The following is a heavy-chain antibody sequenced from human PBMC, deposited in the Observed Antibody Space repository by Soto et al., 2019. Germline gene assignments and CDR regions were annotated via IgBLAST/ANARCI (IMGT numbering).Heavy chain of an antibody. Sequence: SETLSLTCAVSGGSISISNWWSCVRQPPGKGLEWIGEIYHSGSTNYNPSLKSRVTISVDKSKNQFSLKLSSVTAADTAVYYCARDAITMVRGVIKNWFDPWGQGTLVTVSS. CDR3: ARDAITMVRGVIKNWFDP. D-gene: IGHD3-10*01. V-gene: IGHV4-4*02. J-gene: IGHJ5*02. CDR1: GGSISISNW. CDR2: IYHSGST.